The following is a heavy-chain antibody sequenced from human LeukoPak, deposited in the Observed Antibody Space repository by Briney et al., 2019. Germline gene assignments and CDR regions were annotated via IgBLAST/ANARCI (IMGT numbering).Heavy chain of an antibody. J-gene: IGHJ4*02. Sequence: PGGSLRLSCAASGSTFSNAWMSWVRQAPGKGLEWVGRIKSKTGGGTTDYAAPVKGRFTISRDDSKNTLYLQMNSLKTEDTAVYYCTTDGVVTPKFDYWGQGTLVTVSS. CDR2: IKSKTGGGTT. CDR1: GSTFSNAW. D-gene: IGHD3-3*01. CDR3: TTDGVVTPKFDY. V-gene: IGHV3-15*01.